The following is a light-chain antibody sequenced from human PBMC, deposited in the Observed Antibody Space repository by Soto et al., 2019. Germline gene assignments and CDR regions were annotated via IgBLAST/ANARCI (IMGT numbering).Light chain of an antibody. J-gene: IGKJ1*01. CDR2: DAS. Sequence: DIQMTQSPSSLSASVGDRVTITCRASQGISNYLAWYQQKPGKVPKLLIYDASTLQSGVPSRFSGSRSGTDFTLTISSLQPEDVATYYCQKYNSAPRTFGQGSKVEIK. CDR1: QGISNY. V-gene: IGKV1-27*01. CDR3: QKYNSAPRT.